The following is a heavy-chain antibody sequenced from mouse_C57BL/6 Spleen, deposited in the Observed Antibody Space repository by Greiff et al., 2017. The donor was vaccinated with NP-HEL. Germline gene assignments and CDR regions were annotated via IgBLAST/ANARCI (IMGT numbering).Heavy chain of an antibody. J-gene: IGHJ4*01. V-gene: IGHV5-6*01. Sequence: EVMLVESGGDLVKPGGSLKLSCAASGFTFSSYGMSWVRQTPDKRLEWVATISSGGSYTYYPDSVKGRFTISRDNAKNTLYLQMSSLKSEDTAMYYCARPLDSSGYYAMDYWGQGTSVTVSS. CDR2: ISSGGSYT. D-gene: IGHD3-2*02. CDR1: GFTFSSYG. CDR3: ARPLDSSGYYAMDY.